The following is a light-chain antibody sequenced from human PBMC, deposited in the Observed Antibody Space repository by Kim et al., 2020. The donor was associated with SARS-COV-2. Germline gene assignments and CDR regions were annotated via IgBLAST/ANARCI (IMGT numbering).Light chain of an antibody. Sequence: QSVTISCPGSSSDVGTYDHVSWYQHHPGKAPKLVIYEVTKRPSGVPDRFSASKSGNTASLTVSGLQAEDEADYYCSSYAGSKDLVFGTGTKVTVL. V-gene: IGLV2-8*01. J-gene: IGLJ1*01. CDR2: EVT. CDR3: SSYAGSKDLV. CDR1: SSDVGTYDH.